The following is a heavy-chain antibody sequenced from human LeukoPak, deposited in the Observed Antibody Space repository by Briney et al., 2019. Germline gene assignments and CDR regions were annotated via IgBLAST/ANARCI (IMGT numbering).Heavy chain of an antibody. J-gene: IGHJ4*02. CDR1: GFTFSSYA. Sequence: GGSLRLSCAASGFTFSSYAMSWVRQAPGKGLEWVSAISGSGANTYYADSVKGRFTISRDNSNSTLYLQMKSLRPDDAAVYYCAKANYKIFLTVFPRPFNYGGRGPLVTSS. D-gene: IGHD3-9*01. CDR3: AKANYKIFLTVFPRPFNY. V-gene: IGHV3-23*01. CDR2: ISGSGANT.